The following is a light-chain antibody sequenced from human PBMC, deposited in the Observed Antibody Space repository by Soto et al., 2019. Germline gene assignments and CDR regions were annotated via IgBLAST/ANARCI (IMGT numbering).Light chain of an antibody. CDR1: SSDVGGYNY. CDR2: EVS. CDR3: SSYAGSNNLV. Sequence: QSVLTQPPSASGSPGQSVTISCTGTSSDVGGYNYVSWYQQHPGKAPKFMIYEVSKRPSGVPDRFSGSESGNTASLTVSGLQAEDEADYYCSSYAGSNNLVFGGGTKLTVL. J-gene: IGLJ3*02. V-gene: IGLV2-8*01.